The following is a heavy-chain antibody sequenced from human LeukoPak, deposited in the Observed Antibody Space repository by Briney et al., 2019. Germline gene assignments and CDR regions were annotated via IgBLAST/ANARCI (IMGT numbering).Heavy chain of an antibody. D-gene: IGHD6-13*01. CDR3: ARDLRRIAAADADY. J-gene: IGHJ4*02. CDR2: INHSGST. CDR1: GGSFSGYY. Sequence: KPSETLSLTCAVYGGSFSGYYWSWIRQPPGKGLEWIGEINHSGSTNYNPSLKSRVTISVDTSKNQFSLKLSSVTAADTAVYYCARDLRRIAAADADYWGQGTLVTVSS. V-gene: IGHV4-34*01.